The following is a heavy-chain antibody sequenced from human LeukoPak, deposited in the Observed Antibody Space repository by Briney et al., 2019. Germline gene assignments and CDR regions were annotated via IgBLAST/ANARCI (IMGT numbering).Heavy chain of an antibody. CDR3: AREKWYDFWSGYDRDAFDI. Sequence: PSETLSLTCAVYGGSFSGYYWSWIRQPPGKGLEWIGEINHSGSTNYNPSLKSRVTISVDTSKNQFSLKLSSVTAADTAVYYCAREKWYDFWSGYDRDAFDIWGQGTMVTVSS. J-gene: IGHJ3*02. D-gene: IGHD3-3*01. V-gene: IGHV4-34*01. CDR1: GGSFSGYY. CDR2: INHSGST.